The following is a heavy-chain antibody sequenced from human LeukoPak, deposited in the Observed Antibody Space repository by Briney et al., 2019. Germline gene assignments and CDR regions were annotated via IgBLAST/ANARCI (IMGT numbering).Heavy chain of an antibody. CDR2: INPSGGST. D-gene: IGHD3-22*01. J-gene: IGHJ4*02. CDR3: ARDLADDYYDSSGGFDY. V-gene: IGHV1-46*01. Sequence: ASVKVSCKASGYTFTSCYMHWVRQAPGQGLEWMGIINPSGGSTSYAQKFQGRVTMTRDTSTSTVYMELSSLRSEDTAVYYCARDLADDYYDSSGGFDYWGQGTLVTVSS. CDR1: GYTFTSCY.